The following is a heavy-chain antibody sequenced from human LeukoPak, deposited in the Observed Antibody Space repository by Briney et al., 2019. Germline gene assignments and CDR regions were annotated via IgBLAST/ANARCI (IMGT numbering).Heavy chain of an antibody. V-gene: IGHV4-34*01. CDR1: GGSFSGYY. CDR2: INHSGST. Sequence: PSETLSLTCAVYGGSFSGYYWSWIRQPPGKGLEWIGEINHSGSTNYNPSLTSRVTISVDTSKNQFSLKLSSVTAADTAVYYCATRGRSGPGDYWGQGTLVTVSS. CDR3: ATRGRSGPGDY. D-gene: IGHD6-19*01. J-gene: IGHJ4*02.